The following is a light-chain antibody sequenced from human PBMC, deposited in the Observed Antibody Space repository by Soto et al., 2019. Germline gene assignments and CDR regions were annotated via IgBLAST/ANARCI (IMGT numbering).Light chain of an antibody. CDR3: QSYDSTYV. Sequence: QSVLTQPPSVSGAPGQRVTISCTGSSSNIGAGYDVHWYQQRPGTAPKLLIFGNINRPSGVPDRFSGSKSGTSASLAITGLQAEDEGDYYCQSYDSTYVFGPGTKVTVL. CDR1: SSNIGAGYD. V-gene: IGLV1-40*01. J-gene: IGLJ1*01. CDR2: GNI.